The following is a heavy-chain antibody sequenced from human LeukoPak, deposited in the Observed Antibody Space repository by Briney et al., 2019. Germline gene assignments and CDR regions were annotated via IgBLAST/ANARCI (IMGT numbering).Heavy chain of an antibody. CDR1: GFTFSNAW. J-gene: IGHJ4*02. Sequence: GGCLRLSCAASGFTFSNAWMGWVRQAPGGGVEWVCRIKRKTGGGTTHYDATGKGQYNISSDDSKTTLYQKMNSQNAEDTAVYSCTTDPANPFGDDRSGYRQEVVDYWGQGTLVTVSS. CDR2: IKRKTGGGTT. D-gene: IGHD3-22*01. V-gene: IGHV3-15*01. CDR3: TTDPANPFGDDRSGYRQEVVDY.